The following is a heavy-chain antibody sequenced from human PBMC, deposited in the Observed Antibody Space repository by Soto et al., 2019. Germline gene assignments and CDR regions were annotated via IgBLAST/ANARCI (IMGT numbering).Heavy chain of an antibody. Sequence: QVQLVQSGAEVKKPGSSVKVSCKASGGTFSSYAIDWVRQAPGQGLEWMGGITPLFGTANYAQTFQGKITITADESTSTAYMELRSLRSEDTAVYYCARGVHYDSSGYYYFYWGQGTLVTVSS. V-gene: IGHV1-69*01. D-gene: IGHD3-22*01. CDR2: ITPLFGTA. J-gene: IGHJ4*02. CDR3: ARGVHYDSSGYYYFY. CDR1: GGTFSSYA.